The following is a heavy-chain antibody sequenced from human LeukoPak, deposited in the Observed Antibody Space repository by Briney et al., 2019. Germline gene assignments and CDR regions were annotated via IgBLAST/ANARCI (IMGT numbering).Heavy chain of an antibody. CDR2: IWYDGRYS. CDR3: AKTSLKDIVVVPAATPDGAFDI. CDR1: GFTFSDYG. V-gene: IGHV3-33*06. Sequence: GRSLRLSCAVSGFTFSDYGMHWVRQVPGEGLVWVAAIWYDGRYSFYADSVKGRFTISRDNSKNTLYLQMNSLRAEDTAVYYCAKTSLKDIVVVPAATPDGAFDIWGQGTMVTVSS. J-gene: IGHJ3*02. D-gene: IGHD2-2*01.